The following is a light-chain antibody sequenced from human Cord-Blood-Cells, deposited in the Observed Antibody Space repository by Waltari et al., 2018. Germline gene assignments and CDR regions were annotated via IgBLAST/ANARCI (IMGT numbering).Light chain of an antibody. Sequence: QSALTQPAAVSASPGQSITISCTETTSDVGSYNLFSWYQQHPGKAPKLMIYDVSKRPSGVSNRFSGSKSGNTASLTISGLQAEDEADYYCCSYAGSSTWVFGGGTKLTVL. CDR3: CSYAGSSTWV. V-gene: IGLV2-23*02. CDR2: DVS. CDR1: TSDVGSYNL. J-gene: IGLJ3*02.